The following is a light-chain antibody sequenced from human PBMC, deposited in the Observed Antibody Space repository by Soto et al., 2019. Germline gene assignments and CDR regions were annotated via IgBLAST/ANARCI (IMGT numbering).Light chain of an antibody. CDR2: DAS. Sequence: DIVLTQSPATLSLSXAERAPLAXXASQSVSTYLAWYQQKPGQAPRLLIYDASNRATGIPARFSGSGSGTDFTLTISRLEPEDFAVYYCQQYGSSSITFGQGTRLEIK. V-gene: IGKV3-11*01. J-gene: IGKJ5*01. CDR1: QSVSTY. CDR3: QQYGSSSIT.